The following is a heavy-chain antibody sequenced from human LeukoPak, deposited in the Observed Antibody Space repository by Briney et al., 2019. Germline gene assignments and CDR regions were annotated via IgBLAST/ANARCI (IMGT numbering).Heavy chain of an antibody. Sequence: SVKVSCKASGGTFSSYAISWVRQAPGQGLEWMGGIIPIFGTANYAQKFQGRVTITADESTSTVYMELSSLRSEDTAVYYCARDFTRTNAFDIWGQGTMVTVSS. CDR2: IIPIFGTA. J-gene: IGHJ3*02. CDR3: ARDFTRTNAFDI. V-gene: IGHV1-69*13. D-gene: IGHD1-14*01. CDR1: GGTFSSYA.